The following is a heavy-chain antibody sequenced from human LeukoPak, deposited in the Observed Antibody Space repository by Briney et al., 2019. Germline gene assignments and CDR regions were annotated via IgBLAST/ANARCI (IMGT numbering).Heavy chain of an antibody. Sequence: VKVSCKASGYTFTGYYMHWVRQAPGQGLEWMGWINPKSGDTNYAQKFQGRVTMTRDMSTSTDYMELSSLRSEDTAIYYCARDNSVGDNAWWFDPWGQGTLVTVSS. D-gene: IGHD1-26*01. V-gene: IGHV1-2*02. J-gene: IGHJ5*02. CDR1: GYTFTGYY. CDR2: INPKSGDT. CDR3: ARDNSVGDNAWWFDP.